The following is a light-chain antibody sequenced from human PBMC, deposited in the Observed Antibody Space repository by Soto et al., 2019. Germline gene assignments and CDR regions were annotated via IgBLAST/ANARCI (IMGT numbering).Light chain of an antibody. V-gene: IGKV1-9*01. CDR3: QQLKSYPLT. J-gene: IGKJ4*01. CDR2: AAS. CDR1: QGISTY. Sequence: DIQLTQSPSSLSASVGDRVTITCRATQGISTYLAWYQQNPGKAPKLLIYAASTLQSGVPSRFSGSGSGTEFTLTISSLRPEDFATYYCQQLKSYPLTFGGGTKVEIK.